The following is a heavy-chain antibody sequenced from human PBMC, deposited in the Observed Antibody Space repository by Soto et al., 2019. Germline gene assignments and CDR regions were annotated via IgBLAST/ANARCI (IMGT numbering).Heavy chain of an antibody. CDR2: IYYSGST. Sequence: SETLSLTCTVSGGSISSSSYYWGWIRQPPGKGLEWIGSIYYSGSTYYNPSLKSRVTISVDTSKNQFSLKLSSVTAADTTVYYCARDYGEGEQIVCGMDVWGQGTTVTVSS. J-gene: IGHJ6*02. CDR3: ARDYGEGEQIVCGMDV. V-gene: IGHV4-39*02. D-gene: IGHD4-17*01. CDR1: GGSISSSSYY.